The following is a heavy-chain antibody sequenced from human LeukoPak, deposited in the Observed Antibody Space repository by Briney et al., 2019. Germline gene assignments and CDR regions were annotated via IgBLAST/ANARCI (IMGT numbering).Heavy chain of an antibody. J-gene: IGHJ5*02. CDR1: GGSISSYY. CDR3: ARNGGGSYDYVWGSYRPFDP. CDR2: IYYSGST. D-gene: IGHD3-16*02. Sequence: SETLSLTCTVSGGSISSYYWSWIRQPPGKGLEWIGYIYYSGSTNYNPSLKSRVTISVDTSKNQFSLKLSSVTAADTAVYYCARNGGGSYDYVWGSYRPFDPWGQGTLVTVSS. V-gene: IGHV4-59*12.